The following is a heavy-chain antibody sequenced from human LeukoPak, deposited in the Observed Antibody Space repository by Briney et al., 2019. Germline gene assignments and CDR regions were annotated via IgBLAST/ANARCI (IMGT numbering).Heavy chain of an antibody. Sequence: GGSLRLSCAASGFTLSSYSMNWVRQAPGKGLEWVSFISTSSSYIYYADSVKGRFTISRDNAKNSLFLQMNSLRAEDTALYYCARDSGGARFFNRFDPWGQGVLVTVSS. CDR1: GFTLSSYS. V-gene: IGHV3-21*01. D-gene: IGHD3-10*01. CDR2: ISTSSSYI. J-gene: IGHJ5*02. CDR3: ARDSGGARFFNRFDP.